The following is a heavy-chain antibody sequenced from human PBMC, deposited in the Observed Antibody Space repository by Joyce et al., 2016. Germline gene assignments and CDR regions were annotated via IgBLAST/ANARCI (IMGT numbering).Heavy chain of an antibody. CDR2: LYNSEPT. CDR3: ATSLPSRVGGFQFFGLDV. D-gene: IGHD3-10*01. Sequence: HLQESGPGLVKPSETLSLTCTISGDSFSDTSYYWSWIRQPPGKGLEWLGYLYNSEPTHDKPALGGRLSISAGAAKKQFSLRLTSVTSADTAVYYCATSLPSRVGGFQFFGLDVWGQGTTVIVS. J-gene: IGHJ6*02. V-gene: IGHV4-61*01. CDR1: GDSFSDTSYY.